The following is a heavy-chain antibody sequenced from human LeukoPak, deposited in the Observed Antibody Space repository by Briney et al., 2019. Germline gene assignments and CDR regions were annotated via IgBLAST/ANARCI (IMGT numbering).Heavy chain of an antibody. Sequence: SETLSLTCIGSGGSISSYYWSWIRQPPRKGLEWIGYIYYSGSTNYNPSLKSRVTISVDTSKNQFSLKLSSVTAADTAVYYCARGGRSGSYYFDYWGQGTLVTVSS. CDR3: ARGGRSGSYYFDY. CDR1: GGSISSYY. V-gene: IGHV4-59*01. D-gene: IGHD1-26*01. J-gene: IGHJ4*02. CDR2: IYYSGST.